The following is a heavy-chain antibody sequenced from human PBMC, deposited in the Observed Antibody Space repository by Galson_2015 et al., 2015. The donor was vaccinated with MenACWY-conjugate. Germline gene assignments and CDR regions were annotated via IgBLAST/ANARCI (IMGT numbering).Heavy chain of an antibody. CDR1: GASMSNYS. CDR3: ARRATTGWFDP. J-gene: IGHJ5*02. Sequence: LSLTCTASGASMSNYSWPWIRQSPGKGLEWIGHIYHSGATNYNPSLQSRVTISADASKDQISLNLASVSAADTAVYYCARRATTGWFDPWGQGTQVTVSS. V-gene: IGHV4-59*13. D-gene: IGHD4-17*01. CDR2: IYHSGAT.